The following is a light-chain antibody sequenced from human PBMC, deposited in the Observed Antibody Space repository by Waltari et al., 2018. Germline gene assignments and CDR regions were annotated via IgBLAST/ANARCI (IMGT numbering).Light chain of an antibody. V-gene: IGKV3-20*01. Sequence: EIVLTQSPGTLSLSQGERATLSCRASQSVSSSYLAWYQQKPGQAPRLLIYGASSRATGIPDRFSGSGSGTDFTLTISRLEPEDFAVYYCQQYGSSLFTFGPGTKVDIK. J-gene: IGKJ3*01. CDR1: QSVSSSY. CDR3: QQYGSSLFT. CDR2: GAS.